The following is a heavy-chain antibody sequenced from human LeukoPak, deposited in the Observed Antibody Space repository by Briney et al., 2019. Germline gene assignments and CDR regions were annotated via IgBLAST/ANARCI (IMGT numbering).Heavy chain of an antibody. CDR3: ARVLLGGGATTTNWFGP. D-gene: IGHD1-26*01. Sequence: GGSLRLSCAASGFTFDDYGMSWVRQAPGKGLEWVSGINWNGGSTGYADSVKGRFTISRDNAKNSLYLQMNSLRAEDTALYHCARVLLGGGATTTNWFGPWGQGTLVTVSS. CDR1: GFTFDDYG. CDR2: INWNGGST. V-gene: IGHV3-20*01. J-gene: IGHJ5*02.